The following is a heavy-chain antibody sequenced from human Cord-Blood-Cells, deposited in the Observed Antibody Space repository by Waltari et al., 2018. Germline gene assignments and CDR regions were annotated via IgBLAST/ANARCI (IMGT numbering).Heavy chain of an antibody. V-gene: IGHV4-34*01. CDR2: INHSGST. CDR1: GGSFSGYY. D-gene: IGHD2-2*01. J-gene: IGHJ5*02. Sequence: QVQLQQWGAGLLKPSETPSLTCAVYGGSFSGYYWSWIRQPPGKGLEWIGEINHSGSTNYNPSLKSRVTISVDTSKNQFSLKLSSVTAADTAVYYCARGGVGTEDCSSTSCYVGWFDPWGQGTLVTVSS. CDR3: ARGGVGTEDCSSTSCYVGWFDP.